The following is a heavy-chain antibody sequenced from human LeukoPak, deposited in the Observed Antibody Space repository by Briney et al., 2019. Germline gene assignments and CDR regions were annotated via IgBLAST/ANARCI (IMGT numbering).Heavy chain of an antibody. CDR2: IIPIFGTA. V-gene: IGHV1-69*13. CDR1: GGTFSSYA. CDR3: AGGKHYDFWSGSYYSYYYYGMDV. Sequence: SVKVSCKASGGTFSSYAISWVRQAPGQGLEWMGGIIPIFGTASYAQKFQGRVTITADESTSTAYMELSSLRSEDTAVYYCAGGKHYDFWSGSYYSYYYYGMDVWGQGTTVTVSS. J-gene: IGHJ6*02. D-gene: IGHD3-3*01.